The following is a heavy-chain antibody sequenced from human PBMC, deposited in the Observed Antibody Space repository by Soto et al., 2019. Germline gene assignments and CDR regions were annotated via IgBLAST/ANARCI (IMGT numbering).Heavy chain of an antibody. CDR3: AKVGGTISFDY. J-gene: IGHJ4*02. Sequence: GGSLRLSCAASGFTFSSYGMHWVRQAPGKGLEWVAVISYDGSNKYYADSVKGRFTISRDNSKNTLYLQMNSLRAEDTAVYYCAKVGGTISFDYWGQGTLVTVSS. D-gene: IGHD1-7*01. V-gene: IGHV3-30*18. CDR1: GFTFSSYG. CDR2: ISYDGSNK.